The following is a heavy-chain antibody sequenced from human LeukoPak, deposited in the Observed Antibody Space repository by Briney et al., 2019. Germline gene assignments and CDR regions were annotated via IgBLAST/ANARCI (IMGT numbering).Heavy chain of an antibody. CDR1: GASFNSDDQC. V-gene: IGHV4-31*03. J-gene: IGHJ4*02. CDR2: ITPSGML. CDR3: SRGLDSRKLGF. Sequence: SETLSLTCSVSGASFNSDDQCWNWIRQSQGKGLEWIGNITPSGMLDNNPSLESRVTMSRDTSKNQFCLNLNSVTAADTAVYFCSRGLDSRKLGFWGQGILVTVSS. D-gene: IGHD3-22*01.